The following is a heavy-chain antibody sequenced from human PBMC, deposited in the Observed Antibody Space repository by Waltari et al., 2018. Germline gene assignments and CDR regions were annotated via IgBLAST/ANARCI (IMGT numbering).Heavy chain of an antibody. CDR1: GYTFTSYA. J-gene: IGHJ3*02. D-gene: IGHD3-16*01. V-gene: IGHV1-3*03. CDR2: INAGNGNK. CDR3: ARGPRGDRADAFDI. Sequence: QVQLVQSGAEVKKPGASVKVSCKASGYTFTSYAMHWVRQAPGQRLEWMGWINAGNGNKKYSQEFQGRVTITRDTSASTADMELSSLRSEDMAVYYCARGPRGDRADAFDIWGQGTMVTVSS.